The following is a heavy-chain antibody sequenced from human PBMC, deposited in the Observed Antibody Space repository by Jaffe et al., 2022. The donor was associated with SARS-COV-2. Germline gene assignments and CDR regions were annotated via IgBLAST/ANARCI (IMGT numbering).Heavy chain of an antibody. J-gene: IGHJ3*02. V-gene: IGHV1-45*02. Sequence: QMQLVQSGAEVKKTGSSVKVSCKASGYTFTYRYLHWVRQAPGQALEWMGWITPFNGNTNYAQKFQDRVTITRDRSMSTAYMELSSLRSEDTAMYYCASTGTTLMGAFDIWGQGTMVTVSS. CDR2: ITPFNGNT. D-gene: IGHD1-7*01. CDR3: ASTGTTLMGAFDI. CDR1: GYTFTYRY.